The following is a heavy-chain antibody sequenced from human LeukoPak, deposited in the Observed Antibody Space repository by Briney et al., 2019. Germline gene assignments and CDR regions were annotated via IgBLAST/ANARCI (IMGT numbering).Heavy chain of an antibody. V-gene: IGHV3-9*01. CDR3: ARESCSSTSCYPDY. CDR1: GFTFDDYA. CDR2: ISWNSGSI. D-gene: IGHD2-2*01. Sequence: GGSLRLSCAASGFTFDDYAMHWVRQAPGKGLEWVSGISWNSGSIGYADSVKGRFTISRDNAKNSLYLQMNSLRAEDTAVYYCARESCSSTSCYPDYWGQGTLVTVSS. J-gene: IGHJ4*02.